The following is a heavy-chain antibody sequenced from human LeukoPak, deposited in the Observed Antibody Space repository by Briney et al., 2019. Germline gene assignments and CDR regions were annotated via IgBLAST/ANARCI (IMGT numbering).Heavy chain of an antibody. Sequence: GGSLRLSCAASGFTFTSYWITWARQSPGKGLEWVANINRDRTKTTYVHSVKGRVTISRDNPKNSLFLQMSSLRAEDTAVCYCATAPAAADSSWGQGTLVAVSS. CDR2: INRDRTKT. CDR1: GFTFTSYW. CDR3: ATAPAAADSS. D-gene: IGHD6-25*01. V-gene: IGHV3-7*01. J-gene: IGHJ5*02.